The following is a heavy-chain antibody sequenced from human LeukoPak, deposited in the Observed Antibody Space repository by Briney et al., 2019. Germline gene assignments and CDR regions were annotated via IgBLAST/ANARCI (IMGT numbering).Heavy chain of an antibody. V-gene: IGHV4-34*01. J-gene: IGHJ3*01. CDR1: GGSFGGYY. CDR3: ARGTVYSGYDRLGPPHAFDV. D-gene: IGHD5-12*01. CDR2: INHSGST. Sequence: KPSETLSLTCAVYGGSFGGYYWSWIRQPPGKGLEWIGEINHSGSTNYNPSLKSRVTISVDTSKNQFSLKLSSVTAADTAVYYCARGTVYSGYDRLGPPHAFDVWGQGTMVTVSS.